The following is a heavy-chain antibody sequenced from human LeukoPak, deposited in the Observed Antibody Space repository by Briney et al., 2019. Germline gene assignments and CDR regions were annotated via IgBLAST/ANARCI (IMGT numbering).Heavy chain of an antibody. CDR1: GFTFSSYG. CDR2: IRYDGSNK. CDR3: ATYLGIAVAGSGSGATQA. Sequence: GGSLRLSCAASGFTFSSYGMHWVRQAPGKGLEWVAFIRYDGSNKYYADSVKGRFTISRDNSKNTLYLQMNSLRAEDTAVYYCATYLGIAVAGSGSGATQAWGLGTLVTVSS. J-gene: IGHJ5*02. V-gene: IGHV3-30*02. D-gene: IGHD6-19*01.